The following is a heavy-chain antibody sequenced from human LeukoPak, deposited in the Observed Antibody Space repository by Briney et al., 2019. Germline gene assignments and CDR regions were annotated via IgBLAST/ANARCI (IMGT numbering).Heavy chain of an antibody. V-gene: IGHV3-21*01. CDR3: ARGRHDSSGYYYIF. CDR2: ISSSSSYI. D-gene: IGHD3-22*01. J-gene: IGHJ4*02. Sequence: GGSLRLSCAASGFTFSSYEMNWVRQAPGKGLEWVSSISSSSSYIYYADSVKGRFTISRDNAKNSLYLQMNSLRAEDTAVYYCARGRHDSSGYYYIFWGQGTLVTVSS. CDR1: GFTFSSYE.